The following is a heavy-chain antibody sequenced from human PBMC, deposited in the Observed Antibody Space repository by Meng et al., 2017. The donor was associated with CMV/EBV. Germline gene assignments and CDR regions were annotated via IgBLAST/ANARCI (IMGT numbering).Heavy chain of an antibody. CDR1: GFTFSSYA. CDR3: AKRIVPAAILSVYYYYGMDV. Sequence: GSLRLSCAASGFTFSSYAMSWVRQAPGKGLEWVSAISGSGGSTYYADSVKGRFTISRDNSKNTLYLQMNSLRAKDTAVYYCAKRIVPAAILSVYYYYGMDVWGQGTTVTVSS. D-gene: IGHD2-2*02. V-gene: IGHV3-23*01. CDR2: ISGSGGST. J-gene: IGHJ6*02.